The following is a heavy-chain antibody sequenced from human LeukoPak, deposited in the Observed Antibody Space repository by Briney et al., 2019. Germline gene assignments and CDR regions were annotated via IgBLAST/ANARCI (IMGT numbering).Heavy chain of an antibody. V-gene: IGHV4-34*01. J-gene: IGHJ4*02. CDR1: GGSFSGYY. CDR2: INHSGST. CDR3: ARGSEEYSSSSPLPYFDY. D-gene: IGHD6-6*01. Sequence: PSETLSLTCAVYGGSFSGYYWSWIRQPPGKGLEWIGEINHSGSTNYNPSLKSRVTISVDTSKNQFSLKLSSVTAADTAVYYCARGSEEYSSSSPLPYFDYWGQGTLVTVSS.